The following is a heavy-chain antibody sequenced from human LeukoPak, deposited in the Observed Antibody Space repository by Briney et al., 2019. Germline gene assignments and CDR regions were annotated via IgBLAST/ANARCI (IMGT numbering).Heavy chain of an antibody. D-gene: IGHD2-15*01. CDR1: GYTFTGYY. V-gene: IGHV1-2*02. Sequence: VASVKVSCKASGYTFTGYYMHWVRQAPGQGLEWMGWINPNSGGTNYAQKFQGRVTMTRDTSISTAYMELSRLRSDDTAVYYCARGRAKRCSGGSCYFDYWGQGTLVTVSS. CDR2: INPNSGGT. CDR3: ARGRAKRCSGGSCYFDY. J-gene: IGHJ4*02.